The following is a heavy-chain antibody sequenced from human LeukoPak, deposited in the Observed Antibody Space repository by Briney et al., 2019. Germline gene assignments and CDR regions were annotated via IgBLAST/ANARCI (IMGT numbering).Heavy chain of an antibody. D-gene: IGHD6-19*01. Sequence: GASVKVSCKASGYTFTSYYIHWVRQAPGQGLEWMGIINPFNGDTTYAQRFQGRLTLTSDTSTSTVDVELTSPRSDDTAVYYCARDGRYRSGWSYDYWGQGTQVTVSS. CDR3: ARDGRYRSGWSYDY. CDR2: INPFNGDT. CDR1: GYTFTSYY. V-gene: IGHV1-46*01. J-gene: IGHJ4*02.